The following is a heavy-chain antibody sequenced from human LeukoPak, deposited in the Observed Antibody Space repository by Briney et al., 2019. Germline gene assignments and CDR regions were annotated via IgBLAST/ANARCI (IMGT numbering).Heavy chain of an antibody. CDR3: AKDPEIAAAGGYDAFDI. D-gene: IGHD6-13*01. CDR1: GFTFSSYG. J-gene: IGHJ3*02. Sequence: GGSLRLSCAASGFTFSSYGMHWVRQAPGKGLEWVAFIRYDGSNKYYADSVKGRFTISRDNSKNTLYLQMNSLRAEDTAVYYCAKDPEIAAAGGYDAFDIWAKGQWSPSLQ. CDR2: IRYDGSNK. V-gene: IGHV3-30*02.